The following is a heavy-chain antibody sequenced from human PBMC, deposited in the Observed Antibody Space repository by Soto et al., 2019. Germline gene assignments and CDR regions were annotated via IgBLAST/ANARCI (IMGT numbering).Heavy chain of an antibody. Sequence: ASVKVSCKASGYTFTSYGISWVRQAPGQGLEWMGWISAYNGNTNYAQKLQGRVTMTTDTSTSTAYMELRSLRSDDTAVYYCARDASFAATIFGVVGFDYWGQGTLVTVSS. D-gene: IGHD3-3*01. CDR1: GYTFTSYG. CDR3: ARDASFAATIFGVVGFDY. CDR2: ISAYNGNT. J-gene: IGHJ4*02. V-gene: IGHV1-18*01.